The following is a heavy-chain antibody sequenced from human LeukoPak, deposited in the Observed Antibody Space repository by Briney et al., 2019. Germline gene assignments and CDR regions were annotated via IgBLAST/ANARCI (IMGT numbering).Heavy chain of an antibody. CDR2: IDTAGNT. V-gene: IGHV3-13*01. CDR3: VRDGGKRGNSAFDS. D-gene: IGHD4-23*01. J-gene: IGHJ3*01. CDR1: EFTFSNYD. Sequence: GGSLRLSCAASEFTFSNYDMHWVRQAAGKGLEWVSTIDTAGNTWYPDSVKGRFTISRENAKNSLNLQMNSLKIEDTAVYFCVRDGGKRGNSAFDSWGQGTEVTVSS.